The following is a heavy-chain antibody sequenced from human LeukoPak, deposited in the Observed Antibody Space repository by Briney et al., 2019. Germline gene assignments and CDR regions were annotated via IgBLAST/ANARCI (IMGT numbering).Heavy chain of an antibody. CDR1: GNYW. CDR2: INSDGSWT. CDR3: ARERLGYCSGGSCPGYFDY. Sequence: GGSLRLSCAASGNYWMHWVRQVPGKGLVWVSHINSDGSWTSYADSVKGRFTISRGNSKNTLYLQMNSLRAEDTAVYYCARERLGYCSGGSCPGYFDYWGQGTLVTVSS. D-gene: IGHD2-15*01. V-gene: IGHV3-74*01. J-gene: IGHJ4*02.